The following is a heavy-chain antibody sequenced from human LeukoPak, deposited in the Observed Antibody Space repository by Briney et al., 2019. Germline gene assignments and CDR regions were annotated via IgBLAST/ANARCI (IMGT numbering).Heavy chain of an antibody. CDR2: IYPGDSDT. J-gene: IGHJ4*02. CDR3: ALLWFGEFHYFDY. D-gene: IGHD3-10*01. CDR1: GYRLTNNW. V-gene: IGHV5-51*01. Sequence: GESLKISCKISGYRLTNNWIGWVRQVPGKGLEWMGLIYPGDSDTRYSPSSQGQVTISADKSISTAYLQWSSLKASDTAMYYCALLWFGEFHYFDYWGQGTLVTVSS.